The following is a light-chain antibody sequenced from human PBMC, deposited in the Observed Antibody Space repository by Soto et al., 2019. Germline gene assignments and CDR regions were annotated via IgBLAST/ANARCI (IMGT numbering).Light chain of an antibody. CDR1: QILSNNIY. CDR3: QQRSTWPPRLT. Sequence: EIVLTQSPGTLSLSPGERATLSCRASQILSNNIYLAWYQQKPGQAPRLLIYGASSRATGIPARFSGSGSGTDFTLTITSLESEDFAVYYCQQRSTWPPRLTFGGGTKVDIK. V-gene: IGKV3D-20*02. J-gene: IGKJ4*01. CDR2: GAS.